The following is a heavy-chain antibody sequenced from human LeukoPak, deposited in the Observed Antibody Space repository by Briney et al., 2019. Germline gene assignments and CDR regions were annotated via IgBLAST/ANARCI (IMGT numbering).Heavy chain of an antibody. CDR2: IYHSGST. Sequence: SETLSLTCTVSGGSISSGGYYWSWIRQPPGKGLEWIWYIYHSGSTYYNPSLKSRVTISVDRSKNQFSLKLSSVTAADTAVYYCARASYSSSALGYWGQGTLVTVSS. J-gene: IGHJ4*02. CDR1: GGSISSGGYY. D-gene: IGHD6-6*01. CDR3: ARASYSSSALGY. V-gene: IGHV4-30-2*01.